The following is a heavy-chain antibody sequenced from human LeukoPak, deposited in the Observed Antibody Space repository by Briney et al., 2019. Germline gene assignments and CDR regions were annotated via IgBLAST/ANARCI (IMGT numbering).Heavy chain of an antibody. CDR2: IYYSGST. V-gene: IGHV4-59*01. Sequence: PSETLSFTCTVSGGSISSYYWSWIRQPPGKGLEWIGFIYYSGSTNYNPSLKSRVTISVDTSKNQFFLNLRSVTAADTAVYYCARVPRIEAGATGDWFDPWGQGTVVTVSS. J-gene: IGHJ5*02. CDR1: GGSISSYY. D-gene: IGHD6-13*01. CDR3: ARVPRIEAGATGDWFDP.